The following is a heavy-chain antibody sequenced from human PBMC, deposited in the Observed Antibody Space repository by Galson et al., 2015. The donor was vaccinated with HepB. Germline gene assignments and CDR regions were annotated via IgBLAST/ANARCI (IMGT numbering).Heavy chain of an antibody. CDR1: GYTFTNYA. CDR2: ISAYNGNT. D-gene: IGHD2-2*03. Sequence: SVKVSCKASGYTFTNYAINWVRQALGQGFEWVGWISAYNGNTNYAQKLQGRVTMTTDTSTRTAYMELRSLRSDDTAVYYCARDGYCSSTSCPAYYYYYMDVWGKGTTVTVSS. J-gene: IGHJ6*03. CDR3: ARDGYCSSTSCPAYYYYYMDV. V-gene: IGHV1-18*01.